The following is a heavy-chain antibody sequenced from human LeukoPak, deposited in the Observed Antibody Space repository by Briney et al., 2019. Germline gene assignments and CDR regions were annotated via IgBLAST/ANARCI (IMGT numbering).Heavy chain of an antibody. D-gene: IGHD6-13*01. CDR2: INPNSGGT. J-gene: IGHJ4*02. V-gene: IGHV1-2*02. CDR3: ARVPIIIAAAGQPFDY. CDR1: GYTFTGYY. Sequence: ASVKVSCKASGYTFTGYYMHWVRQAPGQGLEWMGWINPNSGGTNYAQKFQGRVTMTRDTSISTAYMELSSLRSEDTAVYYCARVPIIIAAAGQPFDYWGQGTLVTVSS.